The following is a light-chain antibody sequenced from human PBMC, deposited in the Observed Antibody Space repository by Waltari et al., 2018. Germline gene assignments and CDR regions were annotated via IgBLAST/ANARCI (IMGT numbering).Light chain of an antibody. Sequence: QQTVVKSPNPMVFFVSDRRSGVSNRVSGSKSGNTASLTISGIEAEDEADYYCSSYTSSSTLYVVFGGGTKLTAL. CDR2: FVS. CDR3: SSYTSSSTLYVV. J-gene: IGLJ2*01. V-gene: IGLV2-14*03.